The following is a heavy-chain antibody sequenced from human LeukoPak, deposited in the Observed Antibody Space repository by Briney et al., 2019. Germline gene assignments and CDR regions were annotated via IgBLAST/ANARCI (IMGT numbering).Heavy chain of an antibody. V-gene: IGHV3-53*01. CDR2: IYSGGNT. J-gene: IGHJ4*02. CDR3: ARRAGGYSHPYDY. D-gene: IGHD4-23*01. Sequence: GGSLRLSCAASEFTVSSNYMSWVRQAPGKGLEWVSTIYSGGNTYYADSVKGRFTISRDNSKNTLYLQMNNLRAEDTAVYYCARRAGGYSHPYDYWGQGTLVTVSS. CDR1: EFTVSSNY.